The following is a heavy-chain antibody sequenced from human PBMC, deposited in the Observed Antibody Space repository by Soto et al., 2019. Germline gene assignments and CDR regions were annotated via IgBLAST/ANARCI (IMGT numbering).Heavy chain of an antibody. Sequence: VASVKVSCKVSGYTLTELSMHWVRQAPGKGLEWMGGFDPEDGETIYAQKFQGRVTMTEDTSTDTAYMELSSLRSEDTAVYYCATDLGRYSSRGFDPWGQGTLVTVSS. CDR3: ATDLGRYSSRGFDP. J-gene: IGHJ5*02. CDR2: FDPEDGET. CDR1: GYTLTELS. V-gene: IGHV1-24*01. D-gene: IGHD6-13*01.